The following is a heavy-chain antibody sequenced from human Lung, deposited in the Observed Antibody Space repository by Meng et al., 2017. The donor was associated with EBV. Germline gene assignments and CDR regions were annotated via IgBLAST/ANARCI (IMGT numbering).Heavy chain of an antibody. CDR3: ARDPSNTSGRYAYFDY. CDR1: RYTFTHHG. V-gene: IGHV1-18*01. D-gene: IGHD6-19*01. Sequence: QLQLMQSGAEVKKPGXSVRVSFKASRYTFTHHGISWIRQAPGQGLEWMGWISCYNGDTNYAQKFQGRVTMTTDTSTSTAYMDLRSLRSDDTAVYYCARDPSNTSGRYAYFDYWGQGTLVTVSS. J-gene: IGHJ4*02. CDR2: ISCYNGDT.